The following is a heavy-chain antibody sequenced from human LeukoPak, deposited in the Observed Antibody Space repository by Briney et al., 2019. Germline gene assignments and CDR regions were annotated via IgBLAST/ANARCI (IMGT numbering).Heavy chain of an antibody. V-gene: IGHV1-2*02. CDR1: GYTFTGYY. CDR3: ARWDTAMAKGLDY. Sequence: ASVKVSCKASGYTFTGYYMHWVRQAPGQGLEWMGWINPNSGGTNYAQQFQGRVTMTRDTSISTAYMELSRLRSDDTAVYYCARWDTAMAKGLDYWGQGTLVTVSS. D-gene: IGHD5-18*01. J-gene: IGHJ4*02. CDR2: INPNSGGT.